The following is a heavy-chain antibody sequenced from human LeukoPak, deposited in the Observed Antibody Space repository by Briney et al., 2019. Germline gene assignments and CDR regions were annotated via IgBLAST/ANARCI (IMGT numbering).Heavy chain of an antibody. D-gene: IGHD4-17*01. CDR2: IYYSGST. CDR3: ATDYGDYVGY. V-gene: IGHV4-39*02. J-gene: IGHJ3*01. CDR1: GGSMSSSSYY. Sequence: SETLSLTCTVSGGSMSSSSYYWGWIRQPPGKGLEWIGSIYYSGSTYYNPSLKSRVTISVDTSKNQFSLKLSSVTAADTAVYYCATDYGDYVGYWGQGTVVTVSS.